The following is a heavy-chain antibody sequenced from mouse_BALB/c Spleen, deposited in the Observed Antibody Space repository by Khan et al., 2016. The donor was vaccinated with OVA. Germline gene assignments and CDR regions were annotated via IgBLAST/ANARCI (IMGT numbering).Heavy chain of an antibody. CDR2: MWSDGST. CDR1: GFSLTNYG. CDR3: AGQPYYHYNVMDY. V-gene: IGHV2-6-1*01. D-gene: IGHD2-10*01. J-gene: IGHJ4*01. Sequence: VQLVESGPGLVAPSQSLSITCTISGFSLTNYGVHWVRQPPGKGLEWLGLMWSDGSTTYNSALKSRLTISKDNSKSKASLKLNSLQTDDAAMYFCAGQPYYHYNVMDYWGQGTSVTVSS.